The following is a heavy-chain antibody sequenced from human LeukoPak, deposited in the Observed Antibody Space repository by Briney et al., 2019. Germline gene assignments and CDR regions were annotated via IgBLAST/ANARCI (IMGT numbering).Heavy chain of an antibody. V-gene: IGHV3-23*01. Sequence: GGSLRLSCAASGFTFSSYGMSWVRQAPGKGLEWVSAISGSGGSTYYADSVKGRFTISRDDSKNTLYLQMNSLRAEDTAVYYCAKDRTSAYFSVFDFWGQGTLVTVSS. CDR3: AKDRTSAYFSVFDF. CDR1: GFTFSSYG. J-gene: IGHJ4*02. D-gene: IGHD3-22*01. CDR2: ISGSGGST.